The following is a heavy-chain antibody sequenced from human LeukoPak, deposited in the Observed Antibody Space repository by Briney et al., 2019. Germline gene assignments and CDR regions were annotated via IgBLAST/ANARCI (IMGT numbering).Heavy chain of an antibody. D-gene: IGHD4-17*01. Sequence: GGSLRLSCAASGFTFSSYAMHWVRQAPGKGLEWVAVISYDGSNKYYADSVKGRFTVSRDNSKNTLYLQMNSLRVEDTAVYYCVKTQTHFGDYRRDYWGQGTLVTVSS. CDR2: ISYDGSNK. CDR1: GFTFSSYA. V-gene: IGHV3-30*04. CDR3: VKTQTHFGDYRRDY. J-gene: IGHJ4*02.